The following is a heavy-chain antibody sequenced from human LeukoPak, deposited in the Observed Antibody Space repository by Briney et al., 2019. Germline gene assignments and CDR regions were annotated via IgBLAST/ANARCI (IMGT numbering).Heavy chain of an antibody. Sequence: GGSLRLSCAASGFTFSSCAMSWVRQAPGKGLEWVSAISGSGGSTYYADSVKGRFTISRDNSKNTLYLQMNSLRAEDTAVYYCAKGSGGSPIGYWGQGTLVTVSS. V-gene: IGHV3-23*01. CDR2: ISGSGGST. J-gene: IGHJ4*02. CDR3: AKGSGGSPIGY. D-gene: IGHD2-15*01. CDR1: GFTFSSCA.